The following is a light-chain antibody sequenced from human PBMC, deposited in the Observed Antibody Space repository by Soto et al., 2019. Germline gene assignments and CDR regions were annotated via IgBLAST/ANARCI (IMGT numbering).Light chain of an antibody. CDR3: QQYNSYWT. Sequence: DIQMTQSPSTLSGSVGDRVTITCRASQTISSWLAWYQQKPGKAPKLLIYDASSLESGVPSRFSGSGSGTEFTLTIRSLQPDDFATYYCQQYNSYWTFGQGTKVDNK. V-gene: IGKV1-5*01. CDR1: QTISSW. J-gene: IGKJ1*01. CDR2: DAS.